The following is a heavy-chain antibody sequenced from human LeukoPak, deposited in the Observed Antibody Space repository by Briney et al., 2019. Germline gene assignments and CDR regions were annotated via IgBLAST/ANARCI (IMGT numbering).Heavy chain of an antibody. Sequence: SETLSLTCTVSGSSLSTSPYYWGWLRQPPGKGLERIVNIYYTGSTYYYVALNNRLTISIDTSKNRFSVRLNSMTAADTAVYYCAKSGGYGLIDKWGQGTLVTVSP. V-gene: IGHV4-39*01. J-gene: IGHJ4*02. D-gene: IGHD1-26*01. CDR2: IYYTGST. CDR3: AKSGGYGLIDK. CDR1: GSSLSTSPYY.